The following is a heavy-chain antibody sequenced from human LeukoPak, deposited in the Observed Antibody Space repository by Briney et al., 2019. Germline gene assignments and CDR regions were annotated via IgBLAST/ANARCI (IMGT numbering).Heavy chain of an antibody. V-gene: IGHV3-7*01. D-gene: IGHD4-11*01. Sequence: GGSLRLSCAASGFTFTSQWMSWVRQAPGKGLEWVANINQDGGEKYFLDSVKGRFTISRDNAMNSLYLQMNSLSAEYTAVYYCATRHCSIAACRASSYKCMDDWGKGTMVTVSS. CDR2: INQDGGEK. J-gene: IGHJ6*04. CDR1: GFTFTSQW. CDR3: ATRHCSIAACRASSYKCMDD.